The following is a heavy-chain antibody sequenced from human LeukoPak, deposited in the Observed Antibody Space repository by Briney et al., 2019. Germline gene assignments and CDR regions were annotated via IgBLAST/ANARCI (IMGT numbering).Heavy chain of an antibody. J-gene: IGHJ6*02. CDR2: IYHSGSA. V-gene: IGHV4-4*02. CDR3: ARVREGDSSGYYYYYYGMDV. D-gene: IGHD3-22*01. CDR1: GGSISSSNW. Sequence: SETLSLTCAVSGGSISSSNWCSWVRQPPGKGLEGIGEIYHSGSANYNPSLKSRVIISVNQSNNQFCLKLSSVTAADTAVYYCARVREGDSSGYYYYYYGMDVWGQGTTVSVSS.